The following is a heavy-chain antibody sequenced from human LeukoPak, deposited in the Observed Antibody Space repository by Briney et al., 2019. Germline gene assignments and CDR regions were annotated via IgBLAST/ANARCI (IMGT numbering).Heavy chain of an antibody. V-gene: IGHV1-2*04. D-gene: IGHD6-13*01. CDR1: GCTFTGYY. CDR2: INPNSGGT. J-gene: IGHJ6*04. Sequence: ASVKVSCKASGCTFTGYYMHWVRQAPGQGLEWMGWINPNSGGTNYAQKFQGWVTMTRDTSISTAYMELSRLRSDDTAVYYCARAQKTSSWFTYYYGMDVRGKGTTVTVSS. CDR3: ARAQKTSSWFTYYYGMDV.